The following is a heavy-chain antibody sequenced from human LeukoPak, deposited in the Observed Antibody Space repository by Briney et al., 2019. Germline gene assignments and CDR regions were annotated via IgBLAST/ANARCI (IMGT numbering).Heavy chain of an antibody. J-gene: IGHJ4*02. CDR1: GYTFTDNY. CDR3: ARLRNGERYFDY. Sequence: ASVTVSCRASGYTFTDNYLHWVRQAPGQGLEWLGWIRPNSGDTNYAQKFQGRVTMTRDTSISTAYMELNRLRSDDTAVYYCARLRNGERYFDYWGQGTLVTVSP. V-gene: IGHV1-2*02. D-gene: IGHD3-10*01. CDR2: IRPNSGDT.